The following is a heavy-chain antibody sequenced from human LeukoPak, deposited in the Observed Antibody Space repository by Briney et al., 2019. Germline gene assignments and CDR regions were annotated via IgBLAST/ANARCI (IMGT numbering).Heavy chain of an antibody. D-gene: IGHD5/OR15-5a*01. J-gene: IGHJ4*02. CDR1: GHTFTDYC. V-gene: IGHV1-69-2*01. CDR3: ATGSWAAVSSLSTPLNF. Sequence: ASVKVSCKVSGHTFTDYCVHWVRKAPGKGLEWMGLVDPDHGETNYAQRFRGRVTIAADTSSGTVYMELNSLTSADAAVYYCATGSWAAVSSLSTPLNFWGQGTLLSVSS. CDR2: VDPDHGET.